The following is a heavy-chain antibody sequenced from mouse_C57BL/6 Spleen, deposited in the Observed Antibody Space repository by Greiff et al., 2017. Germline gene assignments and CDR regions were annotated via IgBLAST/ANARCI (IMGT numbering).Heavy chain of an antibody. CDR1: GFTFSDYY. CDR3: ARVARYVDV. V-gene: IGHV5-16*01. D-gene: IGHD1-3*01. CDR2: INYDGSST. Sequence: EVKLVESEGGLVQPGSSMKLSCTASGFTFSDYYMAWVRQVPEKGLEWVANINYDGSSTYYLDSLKSRFIISRDNAKIILYLQMSSLKSEDTATYYVARVARYVDVWGTGTTVTVSS. J-gene: IGHJ1*03.